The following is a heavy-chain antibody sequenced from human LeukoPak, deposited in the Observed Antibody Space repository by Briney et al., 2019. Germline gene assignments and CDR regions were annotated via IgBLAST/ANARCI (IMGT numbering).Heavy chain of an antibody. CDR3: ARGPRSHIVVVVGYDY. D-gene: IGHD2-15*01. CDR2: IYTSGST. J-gene: IGHJ4*02. Sequence: SETLSLTCTVSGGSISSGSYYWSWIRQPAGKGLEWIGRIYTSGSTNYNPSLKSRVTISVDTSKNQFSLKLSSVTAADTAVYYCARGPRSHIVVVVGYDYWGQGTLVTVSS. CDR1: GGSISSGSYY. V-gene: IGHV4-61*02.